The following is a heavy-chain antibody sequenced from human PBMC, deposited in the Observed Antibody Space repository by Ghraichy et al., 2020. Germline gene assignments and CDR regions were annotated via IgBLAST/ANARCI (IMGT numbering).Heavy chain of an antibody. CDR1: GFTFSSYA. CDR2: ISGSGGST. D-gene: IGHD6-19*01. Sequence: GESLNISCAASGFTFSSYAMSWVRQAPGKGLEWVSAISGSGGSTYYADSVKGRFTISRDNSKNTLYLQMNSLRAEDTAVYYCAKDYNRYSSGYDAFDIWGQGTMVTVSS. CDR3: AKDYNRYSSGYDAFDI. V-gene: IGHV3-23*01. J-gene: IGHJ3*02.